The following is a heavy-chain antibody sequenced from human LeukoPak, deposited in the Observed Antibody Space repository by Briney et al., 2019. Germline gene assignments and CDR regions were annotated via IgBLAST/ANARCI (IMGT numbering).Heavy chain of an antibody. J-gene: IGHJ4*02. CDR2: IWSDGSSQ. D-gene: IGHD1-7*01. Sequence: GGSLRLSCAASGFTSGFTFSGSGMHWVRQAPGKGLEWVAFIWSDGSSQYYADSVKGRFTISRDSSRNTVYLQMNSLRADDTALYYCARDSRTTKFDYWGQGTLVTVSS. CDR1: GFTFSGSG. CDR3: ARDSRTTKFDY. V-gene: IGHV3-33*01.